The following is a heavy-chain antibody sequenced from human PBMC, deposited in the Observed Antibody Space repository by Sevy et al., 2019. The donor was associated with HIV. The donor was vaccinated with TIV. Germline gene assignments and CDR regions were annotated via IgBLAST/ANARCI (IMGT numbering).Heavy chain of an antibody. CDR1: GVTFSDSP. CDR2: IGNRPNNYAT. D-gene: IGHD3-10*02. CDR3: ARGRVGYYVTLDL. J-gene: IGHJ2*01. V-gene: IGHV3-73*01. Sequence: GGSLRLSCAASGVTFSDSPIHWVRQASGKGLEWVGRIGNRPNNYATAYGASVKGRFSISRDDSENTAYLQMNSLKTEDTAVYYCARGRVGYYVTLDLWGRGTLVTVSS.